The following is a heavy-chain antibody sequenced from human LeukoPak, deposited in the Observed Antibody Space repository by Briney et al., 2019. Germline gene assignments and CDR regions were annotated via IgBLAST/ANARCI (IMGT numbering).Heavy chain of an antibody. CDR3: ARVHGDYPAGMDV. CDR1: GYAFNGYV. Sequence: ASVKVSCKTSGYAFNGYVISWVRQAPGQGLEWLGLTSAYNVITTYAQSLQGRVTITTDTLTTTVFMELRRLTSDDTAVYFCARVHGDYPAGMDVWGKGTTVIVS. V-gene: IGHV1-18*01. J-gene: IGHJ6*03. D-gene: IGHD4-17*01. CDR2: TSAYNVIT.